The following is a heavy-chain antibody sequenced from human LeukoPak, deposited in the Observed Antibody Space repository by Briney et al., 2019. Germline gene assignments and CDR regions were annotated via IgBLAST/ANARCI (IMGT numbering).Heavy chain of an antibody. Sequence: GGSLRLSCVASGFRLTSYGMQWVRPPRGKGREWVAVIWYDGTNEQYVESVKGRFTGTRDNSSSTLYLQMNSQRGEDSAVDYYARSQYSHTGMYVWGQRATGAVSS. V-gene: IGHV3-33*01. CDR1: GFRLTSYG. J-gene: IGHJ6*02. D-gene: IGHD2-15*01. CDR2: IWYDGTNE. CDR3: ARSQYSHTGMYV.